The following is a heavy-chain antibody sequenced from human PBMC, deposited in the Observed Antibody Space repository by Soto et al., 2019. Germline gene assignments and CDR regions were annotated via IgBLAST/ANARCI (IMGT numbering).Heavy chain of an antibody. D-gene: IGHD3-3*01. Sequence: SETLSLTCTVSGGSISSSSYYWGWIRQPPGKGLEWIGSIYYSGSTYYNPSLKSRVTISVDTSKNQFSLKLSSVTAADTAVYYCARRGSDDFWSGYYLGEGTGWFDPWGQGTLVTVSS. V-gene: IGHV4-39*01. CDR2: IYYSGST. CDR1: GGSISSSSYY. J-gene: IGHJ5*02. CDR3: ARRGSDDFWSGYYLGEGTGWFDP.